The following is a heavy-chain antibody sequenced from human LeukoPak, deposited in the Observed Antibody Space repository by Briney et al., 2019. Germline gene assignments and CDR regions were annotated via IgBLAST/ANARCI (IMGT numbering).Heavy chain of an antibody. D-gene: IGHD2-2*01. V-gene: IGHV4-30-4*08. Sequence: SETLSLTCTVSGGSISSGDYYWSWIRQPPGKGLEWIGYTYYSGSTYYNPSLKSRVTISVDTSKNQFSLKLSSVTAADTAVYYCATRPRYCSSTSCYYFDYWGQGTLVTDSS. CDR1: GGSISSGDYY. J-gene: IGHJ4*02. CDR2: TYYSGST. CDR3: ATRPRYCSSTSCYYFDY.